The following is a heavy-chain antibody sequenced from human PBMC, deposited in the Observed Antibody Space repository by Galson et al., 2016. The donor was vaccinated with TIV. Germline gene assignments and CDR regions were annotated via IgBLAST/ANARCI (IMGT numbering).Heavy chain of an antibody. D-gene: IGHD5-18*01. CDR2: IIPGFGTV. V-gene: IGHV1-69*13. CDR3: ARTSYTPMGY. Sequence: SVKVSCKASGGTFSSYAISWVRQAPGQGLEWIGEIIPGFGTVRYAQKFQARVTITADESATTSVMELSSLTSDDTAVYYCARTSYTPMGYWGQGTLVTVSS. J-gene: IGHJ4*01. CDR1: GGTFSSYA.